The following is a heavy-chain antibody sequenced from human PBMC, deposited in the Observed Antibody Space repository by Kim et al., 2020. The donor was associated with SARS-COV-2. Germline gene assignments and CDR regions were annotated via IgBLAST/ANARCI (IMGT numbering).Heavy chain of an antibody. J-gene: IGHJ6*02. D-gene: IGHD3-3*01. V-gene: IGHV3-48*03. CDR3: AGDSRVTIFGVVIDYYGMDV. Sequence: GRFTISRDNAKNSLYLQMNSLRAEDTAVYYCAGDSRVTIFGVVIDYYGMDVWGQGTTVTVSS.